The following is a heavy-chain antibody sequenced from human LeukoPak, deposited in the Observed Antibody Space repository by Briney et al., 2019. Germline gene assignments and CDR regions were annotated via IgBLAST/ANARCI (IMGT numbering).Heavy chain of an antibody. CDR3: AKVIGWLGPTVDY. D-gene: IGHD6-19*01. CDR2: ISSSSSYI. J-gene: IGHJ4*02. CDR1: GFTFSSYS. V-gene: IGHV3-21*04. Sequence: PGGSLRLSCAASGFTFSSYSMNWVRQAPGKGLEWVSSISSSSSYIYYADSVKGRFTISRDNSKNTLYLQMNSLRAEDTAVYYCAKVIGWLGPTVDYWGQGTLVTVSS.